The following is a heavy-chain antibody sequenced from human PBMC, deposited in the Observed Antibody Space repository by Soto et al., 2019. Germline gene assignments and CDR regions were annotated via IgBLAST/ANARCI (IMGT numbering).Heavy chain of an antibody. D-gene: IGHD6-13*01. CDR2: INSDASKT. CDR1: GFTFSSHW. J-gene: IGHJ4*02. V-gene: IGHV3-74*01. Sequence: EVQLVESGGGLVHPGGSLRLSCTAPGFTFSSHWMHWVRQAPGKGLVWVSRINSDASKTDYADSVRGRLAISRARAXNPLYRHVANLRAEDTGVYFCASGRVEHSSSSCDNWGEGTVVTVSS. CDR3: ASGRVEHSSSSCDN.